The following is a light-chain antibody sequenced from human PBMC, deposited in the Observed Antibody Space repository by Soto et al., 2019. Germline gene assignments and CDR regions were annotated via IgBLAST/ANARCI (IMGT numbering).Light chain of an antibody. CDR1: QSVSSK. CDR3: QQYDGWPRT. V-gene: IGKV3-15*01. CDR2: GAS. J-gene: IGKJ1*01. Sequence: EIVMTQSPATLSVSPGERATLSCRASQSVSSKLAWYQQKPGQAPRLLIYGASTRATGIPARFSGSGSGTEFTLTISSLQSEDFAVYHGQQYDGWPRTFGQ.